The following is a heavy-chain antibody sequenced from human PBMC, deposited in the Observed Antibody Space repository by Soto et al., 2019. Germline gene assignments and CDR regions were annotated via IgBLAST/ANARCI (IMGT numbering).Heavy chain of an antibody. CDR3: ARQAITMVRGVIGTDYYYYGMDV. CDR1: GYSFSNFW. J-gene: IGHJ6*02. CDR2: IYPGDSDT. D-gene: IGHD3-10*01. V-gene: IGHV5-51*01. Sequence: GESLKISCKGSGYSFSNFWIGWVRQMPGKGLEWMGIIYPGDSDTRYSPSFQGQVTISADKSISTAYLQWSSLKASDTAMYYCARQAITMVRGVIGTDYYYYGMDVWGQGTTVTVSS.